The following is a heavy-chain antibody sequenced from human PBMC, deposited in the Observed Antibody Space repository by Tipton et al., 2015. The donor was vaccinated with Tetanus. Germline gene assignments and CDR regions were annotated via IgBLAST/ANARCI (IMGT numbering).Heavy chain of an antibody. V-gene: IGHV3-23*01. CDR1: GLTFSSCS. D-gene: IGHD4-17*01. CDR2: IVGSGAKT. Sequence: SLRLSCVAAGLTFSSCSMGWVRQAPGKGLEWVSAIVGSGAKTYYADSVKGRFTISRDNSKNTLYLQMNSLRAEDTAVYYCARDAGGPYGDYATFDYWGQGTLVTVSP. J-gene: IGHJ4*02. CDR3: ARDAGGPYGDYATFDY.